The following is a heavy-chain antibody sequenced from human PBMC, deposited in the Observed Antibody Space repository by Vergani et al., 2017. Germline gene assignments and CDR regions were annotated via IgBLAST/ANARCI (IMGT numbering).Heavy chain of an antibody. J-gene: IGHJ4*02. CDR1: GFTFSDYY. CDR2: ISSSSSYT. V-gene: IGHV3-11*06. Sequence: QVQLVESGGGLVKPGGSLRLSCAASGFTFSDYYMSWIRQAPGKGLEWVSYISSSSSYTNYADSVKGRFTISRDNAKNSLYLQMNSLRAEDTAVYYCTTDLAVGARSDYWGQGTLVTVSS. CDR3: TTDLAVGARSDY. D-gene: IGHD1-26*01.